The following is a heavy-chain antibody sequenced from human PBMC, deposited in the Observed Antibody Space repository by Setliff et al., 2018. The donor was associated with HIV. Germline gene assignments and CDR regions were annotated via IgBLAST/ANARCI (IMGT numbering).Heavy chain of an antibody. CDR3: TTTLSLWFGAPFDY. V-gene: IGHV3-15*01. CDR2: IKSKTDGGTT. CDR1: GFTFSTAW. J-gene: IGHJ4*02. D-gene: IGHD3-10*01. Sequence: SGGSLRLSCAASGFTFSTAWMNWVRQAPGKGLEWVGHIKSKTDGGTTDYAAPVKGRFTISRDDSKNTLYLQMNSLKSEDTAVYYCTTTLSLWFGAPFDYWGQGTLVTVSA.